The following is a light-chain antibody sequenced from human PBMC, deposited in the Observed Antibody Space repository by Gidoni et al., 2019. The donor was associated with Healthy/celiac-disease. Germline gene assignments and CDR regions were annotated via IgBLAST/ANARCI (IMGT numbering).Light chain of an antibody. CDR2: DVS. Sequence: SALPHPATVSGSPGPSITISCTGTSSDVGGYNYVSWYPQPPGIAPKLMIYDVSNRPSGVSNRCSGSKSGNTAALTMSGVQAEDEADYHCSSYTSSSTRVFGGGTKLTVL. V-gene: IGLV2-14*01. CDR3: SSYTSSSTRV. CDR1: SSDVGGYNY. J-gene: IGLJ2*01.